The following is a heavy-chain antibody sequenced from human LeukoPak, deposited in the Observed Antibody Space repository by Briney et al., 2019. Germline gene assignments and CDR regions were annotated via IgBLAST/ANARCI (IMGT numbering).Heavy chain of an antibody. V-gene: IGHV4-61*02. D-gene: IGHD3-22*01. CDR3: ARVVVITTYAFDI. Sequence: PSQTLSLTCTVSGGSISSGSYYWSWIRQPAGKGLEWIGRIYTSGSANYNPSLKSRVTISVDTSKNQFSLKLSSVTAADTAVYYCARVVVITTYAFDIWGQRTMVTVSS. J-gene: IGHJ3*02. CDR1: GGSISSGSYY. CDR2: IYTSGSA.